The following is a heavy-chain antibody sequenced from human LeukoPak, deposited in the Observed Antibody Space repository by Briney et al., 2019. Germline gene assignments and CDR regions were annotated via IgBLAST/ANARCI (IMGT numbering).Heavy chain of an antibody. D-gene: IGHD6-6*01. V-gene: IGHV1-69*04. Sequence: GASVTVSCKASGVSFSTSAFSWVRQAPGQRLEWLGRIIPVIDVVNYAQKFQGRVTITADESTNTAYMELSRLRYDDTAVYYCARESALPYGSSPFHYFDYWGQGALVTVSS. J-gene: IGHJ4*02. CDR1: GVSFSTSA. CDR2: IIPVIDVV. CDR3: ARESALPYGSSPFHYFDY.